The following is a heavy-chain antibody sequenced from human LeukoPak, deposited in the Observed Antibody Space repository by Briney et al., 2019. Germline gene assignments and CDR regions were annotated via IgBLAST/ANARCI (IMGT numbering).Heavy chain of an antibody. CDR3: AKRMIVPNSYYYGMDV. D-gene: IGHD3-22*01. CDR1: GFTFSSYG. V-gene: IGHV3-23*01. J-gene: IGHJ6*02. CDR2: ISGSGGST. Sequence: GKSLRLSCAASGFTFSSYGMHWVRQAPGKGLEWVSAISGSGGSTYYADSVKGRFTISRDNSKNTLYLQMNSLRAEDTAVYYCAKRMIVPNSYYYGMDVWGQGTTVTVSS.